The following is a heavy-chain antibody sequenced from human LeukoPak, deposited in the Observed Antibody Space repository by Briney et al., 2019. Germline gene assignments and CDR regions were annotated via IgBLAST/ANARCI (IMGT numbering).Heavy chain of an antibody. D-gene: IGHD6-13*01. V-gene: IGHV3-74*01. J-gene: IGHJ4*02. CDR3: TRVFAGDEYSSSGY. Sequence: GGSLRLSCAASGFTFRRYYMHWVRQAPGKGLVWVSRINRDGSGTTYADSVKGRFTVSRDNAKNTLYLQMNSLRVEDTAMYYCTRVFAGDEYSSSGYWGQGTLVTVSS. CDR2: INRDGSGT. CDR1: GFTFRRYY.